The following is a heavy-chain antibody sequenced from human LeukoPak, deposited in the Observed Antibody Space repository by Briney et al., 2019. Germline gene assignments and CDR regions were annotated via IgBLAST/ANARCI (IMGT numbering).Heavy chain of an antibody. CDR1: GYSFTVYW. CDR3: ARQFYGDYACDS. CDR2: IDPIVSYT. J-gene: IGHJ4*02. V-gene: IGHV5-10-1*01. D-gene: IGHD4-17*01. Sequence: GEPLNISCKGSGYSFTVYWITWVRQMPGKGLEWMGTIDPIVSYTNYSPSFQGHVTISADKSINAAYLEWSSLKTSDSVIYYCARQFYGDYACDSWGQGTRVSVSS.